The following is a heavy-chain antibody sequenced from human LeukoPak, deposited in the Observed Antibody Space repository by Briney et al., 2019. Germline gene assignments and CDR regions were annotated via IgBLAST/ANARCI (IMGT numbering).Heavy chain of an antibody. CDR2: ISYDGSNK. Sequence: GGSLRLSCAASGFTFSSYAMSWVRQAPGKGLEWVAVISYDGSNKYYADSVKGRFTISRDNSKNTLYLQMNSLRAEDTAVYYCAREASGSYVDYWGQGTLVTVSS. J-gene: IGHJ4*02. CDR1: GFTFSSYA. V-gene: IGHV3-30*01. D-gene: IGHD1-26*01. CDR3: AREASGSYVDY.